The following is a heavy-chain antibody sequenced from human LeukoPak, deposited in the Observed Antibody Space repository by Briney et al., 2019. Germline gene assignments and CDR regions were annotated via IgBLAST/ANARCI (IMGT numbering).Heavy chain of an antibody. CDR1: GFTFSSYA. J-gene: IGHJ4*02. Sequence: PGGSLRLSCAASGFTFSSYAMSWGRQAPGKGLEWVSAISGSGGSTYYADSVRGRFTISKDNSRDTLYLQMNSLRAEDTGVYYCMKVHYGNVWGSYYFWYWGEGTLFTVSS. D-gene: IGHD3-16*01. CDR2: ISGSGGST. V-gene: IGHV3-23*01. CDR3: MKVHYGNVWGSYYFWY.